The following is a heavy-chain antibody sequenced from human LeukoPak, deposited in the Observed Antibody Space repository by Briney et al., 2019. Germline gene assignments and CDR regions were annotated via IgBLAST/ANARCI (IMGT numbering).Heavy chain of an antibody. Sequence: ASVKVSCKASGYTFTSHYMHWVRQAPGQGLEWMGIINPSGGSTSYAQKFQGRVTMTRDTSTSTVYMELSSLRSEDTAVYYCARVRRTNWGSGGLGWYFDLWGRGTLVTVSS. CDR3: ARVRRTNWGSGGLGWYFDL. J-gene: IGHJ2*01. CDR2: INPSGGST. V-gene: IGHV1-46*01. CDR1: GYTFTSHY. D-gene: IGHD7-27*01.